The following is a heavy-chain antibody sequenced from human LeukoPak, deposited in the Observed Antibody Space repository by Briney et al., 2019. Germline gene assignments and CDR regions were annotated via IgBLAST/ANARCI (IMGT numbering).Heavy chain of an antibody. V-gene: IGHV3-7*01. CDR1: GITVSSYW. J-gene: IGHJ4*02. D-gene: IGHD6-13*01. CDR2: IKQDGSAK. CDR3: ATHAGGYSSSWYSEFDY. Sequence: GGSLRLSCAASGITVSSYWMSWVRQAPRKGLEWVANIKQDGSAKYYVDSVKGRFTISRDNAKNSLYLQMNSLRAEDTAVYYCATHAGGYSSSWYSEFDYWGQGTLVTVSS.